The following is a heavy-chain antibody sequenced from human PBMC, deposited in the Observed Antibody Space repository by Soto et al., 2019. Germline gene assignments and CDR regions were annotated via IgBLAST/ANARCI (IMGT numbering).Heavy chain of an antibody. J-gene: IGHJ4*02. V-gene: IGHV3-23*01. Sequence: EVQLLDSGGGLVQPGGSLTLSCAASGFTFSTYAMSWVRQAPGKGLEWVSSISASSGSSYYADSVKGRFTISRDNSKNTLYLQMTSLRAEDTALYYCAKHGSAHYSSASCYAGRITGSTRDYWGQGTLVTVSP. CDR3: AKHGSAHYSSASCYAGRITGSTRDY. CDR2: ISASSGSS. CDR1: GFTFSTYA. D-gene: IGHD2-2*01.